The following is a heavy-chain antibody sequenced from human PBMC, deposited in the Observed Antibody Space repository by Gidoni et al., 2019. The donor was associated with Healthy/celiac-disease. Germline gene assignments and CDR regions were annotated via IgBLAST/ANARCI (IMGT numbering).Heavy chain of an antibody. Sequence: EVQLLESGGGLVQPGGSLRLYCAASGFTFSSYAMSWIRRSPGKGLEWFAAIIGRGGSTYYADSVKGRFTISRDNSKNTLYLQMNSLRAEDTAVYYCAKDRTDYYDSSGYSWGDFQHWGQGTLVTVSS. CDR3: AKDRTDYYDSSGYSWGDFQH. J-gene: IGHJ1*01. CDR1: GFTFSSYA. V-gene: IGHV3-23*01. D-gene: IGHD3-22*01. CDR2: IIGRGGST.